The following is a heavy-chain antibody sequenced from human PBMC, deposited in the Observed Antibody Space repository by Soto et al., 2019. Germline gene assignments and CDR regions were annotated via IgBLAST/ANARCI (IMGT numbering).Heavy chain of an antibody. CDR3: AKVGIGRGFQMISRPFDY. V-gene: IGHV3-23*01. CDR2: ISGNGAST. J-gene: IGHJ4*02. Sequence: EVQLLESGGGLVKPGGSLRLSCAASGFTFSNYAMNWVRQAPGKGLDWVSAISGNGASTYHADSVKGRFTISRDNSKNTLYLQMNSLRAEDTAVYYWAKVGIGRGFQMISRPFDYWGQGTMVTVSS. D-gene: IGHD2-2*03. CDR1: GFTFSNYA.